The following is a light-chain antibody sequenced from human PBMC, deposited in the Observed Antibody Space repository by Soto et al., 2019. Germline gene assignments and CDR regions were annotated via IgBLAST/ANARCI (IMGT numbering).Light chain of an antibody. CDR3: AAWDDSLNGGV. V-gene: IGLV1-44*01. Sequence: QSVLPQPPSASGTPGQRGPSSCSGSRSNIGSNTVNWYQQLPGTAPKLLIYSNKQRPSGVPDRFSGSKSGTSASLAISGLQSEDEADYYCAAWDDSLNGGVFGGGTKLTVL. J-gene: IGLJ3*02. CDR2: SNK. CDR1: RSNIGSNT.